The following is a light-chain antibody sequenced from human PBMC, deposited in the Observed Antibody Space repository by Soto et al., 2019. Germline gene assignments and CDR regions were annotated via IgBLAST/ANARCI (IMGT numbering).Light chain of an antibody. CDR2: GAS. Sequence: VVLTQSPATLSVSPGERVTLSCRASQTIRDNYLAWYQQKPGQAPRLLIYGASGRATGIPDRFSGSGSGTEFTLTISSLQSGDLAVYYCQHFYDYPHSFGPGTKVDI. CDR1: QTIRDNY. V-gene: IGKV3D-15*01. CDR3: QHFYDYPHS. J-gene: IGKJ3*01.